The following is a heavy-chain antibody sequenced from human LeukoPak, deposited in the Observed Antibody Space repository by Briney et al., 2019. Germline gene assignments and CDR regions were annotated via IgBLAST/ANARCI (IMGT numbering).Heavy chain of an antibody. V-gene: IGHV3-7*01. D-gene: IGHD6-13*01. CDR3: ARGRGRIAAAGTGYYMDV. J-gene: IGHJ6*03. CDR1: GFTFSSYW. Sequence: PGGSLRLSCAASGFTFSSYWMSWVRQAPGKGLEWVANIKQDGSEKYYVDSVKGRFTISRDNAKNSLYPQMNSLRAEDTAVYYCARGRGRIAAAGTGYYMDVWGKGTTVTVSS. CDR2: IKQDGSEK.